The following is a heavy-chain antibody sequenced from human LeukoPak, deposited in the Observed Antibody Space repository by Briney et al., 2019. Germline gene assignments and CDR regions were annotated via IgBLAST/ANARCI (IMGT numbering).Heavy chain of an antibody. CDR1: GYTFTSYY. V-gene: IGHV1-46*01. Sequence: GASVKVSCKASGYTFTSYYMHWVRQAPGQGLEWMGIINPSGGSTKYAQKFQGRVTMTRDTSTSTAYMELRSLRSDDTAVYYCARVSYYGSGIGWGQGTLVTVSS. CDR2: INPSGGST. CDR3: ARVSYYGSGIG. J-gene: IGHJ4*02. D-gene: IGHD3-10*01.